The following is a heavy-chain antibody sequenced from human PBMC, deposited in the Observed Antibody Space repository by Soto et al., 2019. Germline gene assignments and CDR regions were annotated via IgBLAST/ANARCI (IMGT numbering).Heavy chain of an antibody. D-gene: IGHD3-10*02. Sequence: QVQLLQSGAEVKKPGSSVKVSCRTSGGTFSSSAISWVRRAPGQGLEWMGKVIPLLATSNYAENFQDRVTITADESTNTAYLEVDSLRPDDTAMYFCARSSNYYGGGLSWFDSWGQGTLVTVSS. CDR1: GGTFSSSA. CDR2: VIPLLATS. V-gene: IGHV1-69*11. J-gene: IGHJ5*01. CDR3: ARSSNYYGGGLSWFDS.